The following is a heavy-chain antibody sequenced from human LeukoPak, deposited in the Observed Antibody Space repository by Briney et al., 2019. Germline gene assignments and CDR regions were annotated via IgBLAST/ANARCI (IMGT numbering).Heavy chain of an antibody. Sequence: GGSLRLSCAASGFTFSTYAMHWVRQAPGKGLEWVALISYDGTYEYYADSVKGRFTISRDNSENTLFLQMIALRAEDAAVYYCARGRTHYYDSSGYYARDYWGQGTLVTVSS. D-gene: IGHD3-22*01. V-gene: IGHV3-30-3*01. CDR3: ARGRTHYYDSSGYYARDY. J-gene: IGHJ4*02. CDR1: GFTFSTYA. CDR2: ISYDGTYE.